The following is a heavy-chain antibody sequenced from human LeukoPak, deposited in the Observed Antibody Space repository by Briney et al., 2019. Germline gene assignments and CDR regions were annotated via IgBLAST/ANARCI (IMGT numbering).Heavy chain of an antibody. CDR1: GFIFSVSA. J-gene: IGHJ6*03. Sequence: GGSLRLSCAASGFIFSVSAMHWVRQPSGKGLEWVGRLRSKTNSYATEYAASVKGRFTISRDDSKDTAYLQMDSLKTEDTAVYYCTRHAGGAYYYYMDVWGKGTTVTVSS. CDR3: TRHAGGAYYYYMDV. V-gene: IGHV3-73*01. CDR2: LRSKTNSYAT. D-gene: IGHD3-10*01.